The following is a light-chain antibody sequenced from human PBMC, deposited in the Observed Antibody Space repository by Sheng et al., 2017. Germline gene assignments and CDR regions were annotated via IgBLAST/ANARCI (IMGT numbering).Light chain of an antibody. CDR3: QQYDNWPRT. V-gene: IGKV3-15*01. CDR2: GSS. CDR1: QSVNSK. J-gene: IGKJ1*01. Sequence: EIVMTQSPATLSVSPGERATLSCRASQSVNSKLAWYQQKPGQAPRLLIYGSSTRATGIPARFSGSGSGTEFTLTISGLQSEDFAVYYCQQYDNWPRTFGQGTEGGYQT.